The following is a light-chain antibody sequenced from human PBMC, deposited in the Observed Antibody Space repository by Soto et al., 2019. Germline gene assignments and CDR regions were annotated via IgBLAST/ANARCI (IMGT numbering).Light chain of an antibody. V-gene: IGKV1D-16*01. CDR1: QDMNTW. J-gene: IGKJ4*01. CDR2: AAS. Sequence: DVQMTQSPSSLSASVGDRVTITWRASQDMNTWLAWYQQKAEKAPKSLIYAASSLQTGVPSRFSGSQSGTDFTLTISSLLPEDSATYYCQQYNIYPLTFGGGTKVEIK. CDR3: QQYNIYPLT.